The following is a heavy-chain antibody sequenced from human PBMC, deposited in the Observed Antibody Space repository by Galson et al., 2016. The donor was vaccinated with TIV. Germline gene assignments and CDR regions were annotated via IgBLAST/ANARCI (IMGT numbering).Heavy chain of an antibody. CDR3: ARATPSVFGIIMTLDS. CDR2: TYYRSKWYN. Sequence: CAISGDSVSSNSAAWNWIRQSPSRGLEWLGRTYYRSKWYNDYALSVKSRITINPDTSKNQFSLQLNSVTPEDTAVYYCARATPSVFGIIMTLDSWGQGTPLSVSS. V-gene: IGHV6-1*01. CDR1: GDSVSSNSAA. D-gene: IGHD3-16*01. J-gene: IGHJ4*02.